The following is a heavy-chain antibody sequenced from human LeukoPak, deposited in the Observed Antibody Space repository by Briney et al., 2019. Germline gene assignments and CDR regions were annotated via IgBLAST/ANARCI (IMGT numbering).Heavy chain of an antibody. CDR3: ARATTTSFDWFDP. CDR1: GGSIGSHY. CDR2: IYYSGST. D-gene: IGHD2/OR15-2a*01. J-gene: IGHJ5*02. Sequence: SNPLSLTCAVRGGSIGSHYWSWIRQPPGKGLEWIGYIYYSGSTNYNPSLKSRVTISVDTSKNQFSLRLSSVTAADTAVYYCARATTTSFDWFDPWGQGTLVTVSS. V-gene: IGHV4-59*11.